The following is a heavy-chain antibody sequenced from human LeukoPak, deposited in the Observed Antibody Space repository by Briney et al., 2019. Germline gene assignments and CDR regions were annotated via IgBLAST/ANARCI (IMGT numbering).Heavy chain of an antibody. J-gene: IGHJ4*02. CDR3: ASLLTAAGIEDY. Sequence: SETLSLTCTVSGGSINSYYWSWIRQPPGKGLEWIGYIYNSGSTNYNPSLKSRVTISADTSKKQFSLRVSSVTAADTAVYYCASLLTAAGIEDYWGQGTLVTVSS. CDR1: GGSINSYY. V-gene: IGHV4-59*08. D-gene: IGHD6-13*01. CDR2: IYNSGST.